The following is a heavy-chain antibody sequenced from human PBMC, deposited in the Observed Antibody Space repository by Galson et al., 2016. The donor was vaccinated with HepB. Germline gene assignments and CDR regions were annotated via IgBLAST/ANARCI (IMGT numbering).Heavy chain of an antibody. CDR1: GFTLTRHP. CDR3: ARERLPGADGSGSYLFDF. J-gene: IGHJ4*02. CDR2: ISYDGLSK. D-gene: IGHD3-10*01. V-gene: IGHV3-30*04. Sequence: LRLSCAASGFTLTRHPMHWVRLAPGKGLEFVAVISYDGLSKYYADSVKGRFTISRDTSKNTLYLQMNSLRGDDTAVYYCARERLPGADGSGSYLFDFWGQGTRITV.